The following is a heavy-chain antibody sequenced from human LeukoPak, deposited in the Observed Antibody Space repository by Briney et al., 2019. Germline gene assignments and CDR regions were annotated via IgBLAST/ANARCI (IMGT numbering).Heavy chain of an antibody. V-gene: IGHV4-59*01. J-gene: IGHJ3*02. D-gene: IGHD6-13*01. CDR2: IYYSGST. CDR1: GGSISTYF. CDR3: ARDWTTGYSSSWYGAFDI. Sequence: SETLSLTCTVSGGSISTYFWNWIRQPPGKGLEWIGYIYYSGSTNYNPSLKSRVTISVDTSKNQFSLKLSSVTAADTAVYYCARDWTTGYSSSWYGAFDIWGQGTMVTVSS.